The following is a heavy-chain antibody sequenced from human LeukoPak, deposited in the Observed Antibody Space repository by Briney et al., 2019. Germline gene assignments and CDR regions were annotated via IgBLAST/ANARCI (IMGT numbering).Heavy chain of an antibody. J-gene: IGHJ2*01. D-gene: IGHD3-3*01. CDR2: IYYSGST. V-gene: IGHV4-39*07. CDR1: GGSISSSSYY. Sequence: SSETLSLTCTVSGGSISSSSYYWGWIRQPPGKGLEWIGSIYYSGSTYYNPSLKSRVTISVDTSKNQFSLKLSSVTAADTAVYYCARDFLSPPGSNAWYFDLWGRGTLVTVSS. CDR3: ARDFLSPPGSNAWYFDL.